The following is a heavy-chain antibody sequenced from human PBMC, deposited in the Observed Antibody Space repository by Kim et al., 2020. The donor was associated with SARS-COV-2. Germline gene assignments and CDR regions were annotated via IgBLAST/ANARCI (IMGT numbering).Heavy chain of an antibody. CDR1: GGSFSGYY. CDR2: INHSGST. V-gene: IGHV4-34*01. D-gene: IGHD3-22*01. CDR3: ARENPVDDSSGYYAYNWFDP. J-gene: IGHJ5*02. Sequence: SETLSLTCAVYGGSFSGYYWSWIRQPPGKGLEWIGEINHSGSTNYNPSLKSRVTISVDTSKNQFSLKLSSVTAADTAVYYCARENPVDDSSGYYAYNWFDPWGQGTLVTVSS.